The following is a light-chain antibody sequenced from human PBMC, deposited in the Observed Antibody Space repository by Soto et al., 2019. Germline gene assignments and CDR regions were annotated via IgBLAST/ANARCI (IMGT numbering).Light chain of an antibody. CDR3: QSYDPTNQV. J-gene: IGLJ3*02. CDR2: EDN. V-gene: IGLV6-57*01. CDR1: SGSIASKY. Sequence: NFMLTQPHSVSDAPGKTVIISCTRSSGSIASKYVQWYQQRPGSSPTTVIYEDNQRPSGVPDRFSGSIDTSSNSASLTISGLETEDEAVYFRQSYDPTNQVFGGGTKVTVL.